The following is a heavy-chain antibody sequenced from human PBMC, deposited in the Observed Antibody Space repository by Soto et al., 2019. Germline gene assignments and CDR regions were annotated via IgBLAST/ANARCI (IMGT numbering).Heavy chain of an antibody. J-gene: IGHJ4*02. CDR3: ARDVARLGYNYKHFDY. D-gene: IGHD5-12*01. CDR2: INAGNGNT. CDR1: GYTFTSYA. Sequence: GASVKVSCKASGYTFTSYAMHWVRQAPGQRLEWMGWINAGNGNTKYSQKFQGRVTITRDTSASTAYMELSSLRSEDTAVYYCARDVARLGYNYKHFDYWGQGTLVTVSS. V-gene: IGHV1-3*01.